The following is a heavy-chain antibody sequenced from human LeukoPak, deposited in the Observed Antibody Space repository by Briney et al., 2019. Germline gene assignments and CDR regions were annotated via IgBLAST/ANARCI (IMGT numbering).Heavy chain of an antibody. CDR3: ASLVVTRFDY. D-gene: IGHD3-22*01. J-gene: IGHJ4*02. CDR1: GFTFDDYA. V-gene: IGHV3-9*01. Sequence: TGGSLRLSCAASGFTFDDYAMHWVRQAPGKGLEWVSGISWNSGSIGYADSVKGRFTISRDNAKNSLYLQMNSLRAEDTAVYYCASLVVTRFDYWGQGTLVTVSS. CDR2: ISWNSGSI.